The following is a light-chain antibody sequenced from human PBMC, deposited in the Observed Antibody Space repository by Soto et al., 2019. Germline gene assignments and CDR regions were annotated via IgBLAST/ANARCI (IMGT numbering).Light chain of an antibody. CDR2: KAS. CDR3: QQYSYYAT. J-gene: IGKJ1*01. Sequence: DIPMTQSPSTLSASVGDRVTITCRASQTISSWLAWYQQKPGKAPNLLIYKASTLESGVPSRFSGSGSGTDFTLTVTSLQPEDFATYYCQQYSYYATFGQGTKVEIK. V-gene: IGKV1-5*03. CDR1: QTISSW.